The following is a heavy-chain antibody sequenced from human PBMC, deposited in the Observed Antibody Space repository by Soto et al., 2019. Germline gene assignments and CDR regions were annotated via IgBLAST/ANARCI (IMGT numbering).Heavy chain of an antibody. CDR1: GFTFSSYW. V-gene: IGHV3-7*01. CDR2: IKQDGSEK. CDR3: ARNWRWQDDYYYGMDV. Sequence: GGSLRLSCAASGFTFSSYWMSWVRQAPGKGLEWVANIKQDGSEKYYVDSVKGRFTISRDNAKNSLYLQMNSLRAEDTAVYYCARNWRWQDDYYYGMDVWGQGTTVTVSS. J-gene: IGHJ6*02. D-gene: IGHD2-15*01.